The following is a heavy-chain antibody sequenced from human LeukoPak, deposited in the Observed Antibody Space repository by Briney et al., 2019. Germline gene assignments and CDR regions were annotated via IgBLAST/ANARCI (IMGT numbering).Heavy chain of an antibody. D-gene: IGHD2-15*01. CDR3: ARARGDQYCSGGSCYSVFPYYFDY. J-gene: IGHJ4*02. CDR2: ISAYNGNT. CDR1: GYTFTSYG. V-gene: IGHV1-18*01. Sequence: ASVKVSCKASGYTFTSYGISWVRQAPGQGLEWMGWISAYNGNTNYAQKLQGRVTMTTDTSTSTAYMELRSLRSDDTAVYYCARARGDQYCSGGSCYSVFPYYFDYWGQGTLVTVSS.